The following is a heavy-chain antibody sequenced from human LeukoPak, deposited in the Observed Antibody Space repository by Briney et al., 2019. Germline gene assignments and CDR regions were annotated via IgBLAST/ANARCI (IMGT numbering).Heavy chain of an antibody. CDR1: GYTFTDYY. Sequence: GASVKVSCKASGYTFTDYYMHWVRQAPGQGLEWMGWINLNSGGTSYAQKFQGRVTMTRDTSISTAYMELRRLRSDDTAVYYCARDRSSSPDYWGQGTLVTVSS. J-gene: IGHJ4*02. V-gene: IGHV1-2*02. CDR2: INLNSGGT. D-gene: IGHD6-6*01. CDR3: ARDRSSSPDY.